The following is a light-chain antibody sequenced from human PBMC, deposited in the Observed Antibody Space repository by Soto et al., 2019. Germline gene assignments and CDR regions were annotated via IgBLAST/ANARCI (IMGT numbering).Light chain of an antibody. CDR1: QSISSY. CDR3: QQSHRMTT. V-gene: IGKV1-39*01. Sequence: DIQMTQSPSSLSASVGDRVTITCRASQSISSYLNWYQQKPGKAPKLLIYTASSLQSGVPSRFSGSGSGTDFTLTISTLQPEDFATYYCQQSHRMTTFGGGSKVEI. CDR2: TAS. J-gene: IGKJ4*01.